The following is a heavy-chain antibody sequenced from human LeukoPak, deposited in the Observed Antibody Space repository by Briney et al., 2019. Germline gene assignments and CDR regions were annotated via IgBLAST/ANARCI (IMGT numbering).Heavy chain of an antibody. V-gene: IGHV3-48*03. CDR2: ISSRGGTI. J-gene: IGHJ4*02. CDR1: GFTFSTYD. D-gene: IGHD3-16*01. Sequence: GGSLRLSCAASGFTFSTYDINWARQAPGKGLEWLSYISSRGGTIYYADSVKGRFTISRDNAKNSLYLQMNSLRAEDTAVYYCARDALAGGDWSNMGDYWGQGTLVTVSS. CDR3: ARDALAGGDWSNMGDY.